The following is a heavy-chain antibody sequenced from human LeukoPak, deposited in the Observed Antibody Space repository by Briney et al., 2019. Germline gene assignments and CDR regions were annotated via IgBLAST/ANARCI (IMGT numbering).Heavy chain of an antibody. D-gene: IGHD2-15*01. J-gene: IGHJ5*02. V-gene: IGHV4-39*01. CDR1: GGSISSSSYY. Sequence: PSETLSLTCTVSGGSISSSSYYWGWIRQPPGKGLEWIGSIYYSGSTYYNPSLKSRVTISVDTSRNQFSLKLSSVTAADTAVYYCAGHMTGSLNWFDPWGQGPLVTVSS. CDR3: AGHMTGSLNWFDP. CDR2: IYYSGST.